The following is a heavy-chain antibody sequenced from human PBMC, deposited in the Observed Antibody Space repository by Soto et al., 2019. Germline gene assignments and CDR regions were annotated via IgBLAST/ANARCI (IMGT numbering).Heavy chain of an antibody. J-gene: IGHJ6*03. CDR2: IYYSGST. D-gene: IGHD2-2*01. CDR1: GGSISSDSSY. Sequence: SETLSLTCTVSGGSISSDSSYWGWIRQPPGKGLEWIATIYYSGSTNYNPSLKSRVTISVDTSKNQFSLKLSSVTAADTAVYYCARAAGMDCSSTSCRPNYYYYYMDVWGKGTTVTVSS. CDR3: ARAAGMDCSSTSCRPNYYYYYMDV. V-gene: IGHV4-39*07.